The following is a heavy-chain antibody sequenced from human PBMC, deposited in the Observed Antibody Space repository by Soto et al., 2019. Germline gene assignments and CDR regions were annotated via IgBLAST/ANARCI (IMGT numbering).Heavy chain of an antibody. CDR2: ITGTTGST. D-gene: IGHD6-6*01. Sequence: GGSLRLSYAASGFTFSGYVMSWVRQAPGKGLEWVSAITGTTGSTWYADSVEGRFTISRDNSKNTLYLQMNSLRGEDTAVYHCAKGSASARPYYFDNWGQGSWVTVSS. CDR3: AKGSASARPYYFDN. CDR1: GFTFSGYV. V-gene: IGHV3-23*01. J-gene: IGHJ4*02.